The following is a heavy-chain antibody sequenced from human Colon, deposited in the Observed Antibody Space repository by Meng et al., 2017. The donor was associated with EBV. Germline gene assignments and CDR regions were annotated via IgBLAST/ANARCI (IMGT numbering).Heavy chain of an antibody. D-gene: IGHD3-10*01. V-gene: IGHV4-39*01. CDR1: GGSISSNGYY. Sequence: QLQPLGPGPGLVKPSETLSLTCTVSGGSISSNGYYWDWVRQPPGKGLEWIGAIYHSGSTSYNPSLQSRVTMFVDTSKNQFSLMLTSVTATDTAVYYCARRRGGSGRDCWGQGTLVTVSS. J-gene: IGHJ4*02. CDR3: ARRRGGSGRDC. CDR2: IYHSGST.